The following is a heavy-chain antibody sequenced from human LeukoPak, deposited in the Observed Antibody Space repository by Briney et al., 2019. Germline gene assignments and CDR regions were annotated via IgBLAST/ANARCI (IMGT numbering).Heavy chain of an antibody. CDR2: IYNGGTT. D-gene: IGHD2-21*01. CDR1: GFTFSSYG. J-gene: IGHJ4*02. CDR3: ARGARFFAYYDY. V-gene: IGHV4-31*02. Sequence: LRLSCAASGFTFSSYGMHWIRQLPGKGLEWIGYIYNGGTTYYNPSLKSRVIISVDTSKNQSSLKLKSVTAADTAMYYCARGARFFAYYDYWGQGTLVTVSS.